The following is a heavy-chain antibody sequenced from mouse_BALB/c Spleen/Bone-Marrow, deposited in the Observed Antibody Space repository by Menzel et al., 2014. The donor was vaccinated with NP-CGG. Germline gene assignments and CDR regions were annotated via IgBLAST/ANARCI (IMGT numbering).Heavy chain of an antibody. CDR2: ISYDGSN. J-gene: IGHJ3*01. D-gene: IGHD1-1*01. CDR1: GYSITSGYY. V-gene: IGHV3-6*02. CDR3: ARGFITAVVPFAY. Sequence: VQLKESGPGLVKPSQSLTLTCSVTGYSITSGYYWNWIQQLPGNLQELRGFISYDGSNNYNPSLKNRISITRDTSKNQFFLKLNSVTTEDTATYYCARGFITAVVPFAYGGQGTLLTVSA.